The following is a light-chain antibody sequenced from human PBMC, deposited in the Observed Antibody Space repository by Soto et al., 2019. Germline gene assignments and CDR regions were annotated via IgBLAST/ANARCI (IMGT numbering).Light chain of an antibody. J-gene: IGKJ4*01. CDR2: DTL. V-gene: IGKV3-11*01. Sequence: IVLTQSPATLSLSPGERATLSCRASQSVSGYLAWYQQKRGQTPRLLIFDTLNRATGIPARFSGSGSGTDFTLTISSLEAEDFAVYYCQRRSNWPPSVTFGGGTNVEIK. CDR1: QSVSGY. CDR3: QRRSNWPPSVT.